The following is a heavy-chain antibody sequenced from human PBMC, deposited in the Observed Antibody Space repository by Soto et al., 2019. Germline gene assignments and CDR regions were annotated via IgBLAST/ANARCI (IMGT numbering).Heavy chain of an antibody. Sequence: EVQLLESGGGLAQPGGSLRLACAASGFTFSTYAMSWVRQAPGKGLEWVSSISDSGGSTYYADSVKGRFTISRDNSKNPRYLQMNSLRAEDTAVYYCAKGGRYYDWGQGTLVTVSS. D-gene: IGHD1-26*01. V-gene: IGHV3-23*01. CDR2: ISDSGGST. CDR1: GFTFSTYA. J-gene: IGHJ4*02. CDR3: AKGGRYYD.